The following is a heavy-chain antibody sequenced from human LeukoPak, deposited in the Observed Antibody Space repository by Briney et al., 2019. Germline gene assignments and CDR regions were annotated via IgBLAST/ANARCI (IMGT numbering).Heavy chain of an antibody. CDR3: AKEGDTSVGNYFDY. J-gene: IGHJ4*02. V-gene: IGHV3-23*01. CDR2: ISGSVVTA. Sequence: PGGSLRLSCAASGFTFSSYAMNWVRQAPGKGLEWVSAISGSVVTAYYADSVQGRFTTSRDNSKNTLYLQMNSLRAEDTAVYYCAKEGDTSVGNYFDYWGQGTLVTVSS. D-gene: IGHD3-22*01. CDR1: GFTFSSYA.